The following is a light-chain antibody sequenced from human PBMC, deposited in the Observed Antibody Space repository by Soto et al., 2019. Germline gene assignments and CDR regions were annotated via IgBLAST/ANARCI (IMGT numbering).Light chain of an antibody. CDR3: ATWDDSLNARGV. CDR2: NNN. V-gene: IGLV1-44*01. Sequence: QSVLTQPPSASGTPGQRVTISCSGSRSNIGNNAVTWYQQFPGTAPKLLIYNNNQRPSGVPDRFSGSKSGTSDSLAISGLQSEDAADYYCATWDDSLNARGVFGGGTKLTVL. CDR1: RSNIGNNA. J-gene: IGLJ3*02.